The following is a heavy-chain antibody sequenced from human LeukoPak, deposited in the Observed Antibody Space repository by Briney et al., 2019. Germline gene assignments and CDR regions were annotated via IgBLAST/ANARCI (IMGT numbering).Heavy chain of an antibody. Sequence: GASVKVSCTASGYTFTGYYMHWVRQAPGQGLEWMGWINPNSGGTNYAQKFQGRVTMTRDTSISTAYMELSRLRSDDTAVYYCARGYFYDSSGYYKQIVAPFDYWGQGILVTVSS. CDR2: INPNSGGT. J-gene: IGHJ4*02. V-gene: IGHV1-2*02. CDR1: GYTFTGYY. CDR3: ARGYFYDSSGYYKQIVAPFDY. D-gene: IGHD3-22*01.